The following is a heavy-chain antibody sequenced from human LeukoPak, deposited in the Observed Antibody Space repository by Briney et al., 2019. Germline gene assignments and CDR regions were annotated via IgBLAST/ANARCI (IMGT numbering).Heavy chain of an antibody. CDR3: ARAPHWFRTKYYFDY. Sequence: GASVKVSCKASGYTFTSYAMHWVRQAPGQRLEWMGWINAGNGNTKYSQKFQGRVIITRDTSASTAYMELSSLRSEDTAVYYCARAPHWFRTKYYFDYWGQGTLVTVSS. CDR1: GYTFTSYA. CDR2: INAGNGNT. J-gene: IGHJ4*02. D-gene: IGHD3-9*01. V-gene: IGHV1-3*01.